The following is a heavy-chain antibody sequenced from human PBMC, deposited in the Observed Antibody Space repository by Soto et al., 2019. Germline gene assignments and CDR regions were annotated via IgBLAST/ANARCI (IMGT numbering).Heavy chain of an antibody. J-gene: IGHJ5*02. CDR1: GGSISSGDYY. CDR3: ARDNYDFWSGSAPNWFDP. V-gene: IGHV4-30-4*01. CDR2: IYYSGST. D-gene: IGHD3-3*01. Sequence: QVQLQESGPGLVKPSQTLSLTCTVSGGSISSGDYYWSWIRQPPGKGLEWIGYIYYSGSTYYNPSLKSRVTISVDTSKTHFSLKLSSVTAADTAVYYCARDNYDFWSGSAPNWFDPWGQGTLVTVSS.